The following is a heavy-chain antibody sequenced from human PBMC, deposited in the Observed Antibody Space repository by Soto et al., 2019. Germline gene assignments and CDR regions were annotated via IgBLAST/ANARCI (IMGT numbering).Heavy chain of an antibody. Sequence: VQLVQSGAEVKKPGASVKVSCKASGYTFTSYDIIWVRQATGQGLEWMGWMNPRTGNTDSAEKFQGRLTMTRNTSISTVYMELSSLSFEDTAVYYCARGRIIVAGWFDPWGQGTLVTVSS. CDR3: ARGRIIVAGWFDP. J-gene: IGHJ5*02. V-gene: IGHV1-8*01. D-gene: IGHD6-19*01. CDR2: MNPRTGNT. CDR1: GYTFTSYD.